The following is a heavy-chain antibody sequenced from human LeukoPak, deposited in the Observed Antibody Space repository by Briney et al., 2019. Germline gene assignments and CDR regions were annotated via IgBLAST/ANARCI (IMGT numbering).Heavy chain of an antibody. V-gene: IGHV6-1*01. CDR1: GDSVSSNNGA. CDR2: TYYRSKWYN. J-gene: IGHJ4*02. D-gene: IGHD6-19*01. Sequence: SQTLSLTCAISGDSVSSNNGAWNWVRQSPSRGLEWLGRTYYRSKWYNDYAESMKGRITINSDTSKNQFSLQLNPVTPEDTAVYYCARDLGNSGWYTFDYWGQGTLVTVSS. CDR3: ARDLGNSGWYTFDY.